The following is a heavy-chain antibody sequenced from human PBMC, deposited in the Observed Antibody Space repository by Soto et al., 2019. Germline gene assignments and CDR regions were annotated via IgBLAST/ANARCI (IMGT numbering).Heavy chain of an antibody. J-gene: IGHJ4*02. CDR3: ARFSSGWTFDY. V-gene: IGHV4-59*01. Sequence: ISLTSSVADGSISSYYWSWIRQTTGKGLEWIGYIYYSGSTNYNPSLKSRVTISVDTSKNQFSLKLSSVTAADTAVYYCARFSSGWTFDYWGQGTLVTVSS. CDR1: DGSISSYY. CDR2: IYYSGST. D-gene: IGHD6-19*01.